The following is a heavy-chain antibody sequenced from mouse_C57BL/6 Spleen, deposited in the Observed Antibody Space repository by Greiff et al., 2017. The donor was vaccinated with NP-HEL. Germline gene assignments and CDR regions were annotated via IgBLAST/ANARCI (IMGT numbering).Heavy chain of an antibody. Sequence: VQLQQSGAELVKPGASVKLSCKASGYTFTSYWMHWVKQRPGQGLEWIGMIHPNSGSTNYNEKFKSKATLTVDKSSSTAYMQLSSLTSEDSAVYYCARYDTVVEGYWGQGTTLTVSS. D-gene: IGHD1-1*01. J-gene: IGHJ2*01. CDR3: ARYDTVVEGY. CDR1: GYTFTSYW. CDR2: IHPNSGST. V-gene: IGHV1-64*01.